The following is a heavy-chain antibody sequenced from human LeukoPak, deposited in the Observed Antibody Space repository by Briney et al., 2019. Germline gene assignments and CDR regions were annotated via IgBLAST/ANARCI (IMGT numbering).Heavy chain of an antibody. V-gene: IGHV4-38-2*02. CDR3: ARDRDPVARDV. Sequence: SETLSLTCTVSGYSISSGYYWGWIRQPPGKGLEWIGSIYHSGSTYYNPSLKSRVTISVDTSKNQFPLKLSSVTAADTAVYYCARDRDPVARDVWGKGTTVTVSS. CDR1: GYSISSGYY. J-gene: IGHJ6*04. CDR2: IYHSGST. D-gene: IGHD6-19*01.